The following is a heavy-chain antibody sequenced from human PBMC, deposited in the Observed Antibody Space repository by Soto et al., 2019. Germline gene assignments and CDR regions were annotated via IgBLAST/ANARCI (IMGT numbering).Heavy chain of an antibody. CDR1: RLTFSNYA. CDR2: ISGSGDTT. Sequence: GGSLRLSCVISRLTFSNYALNWVRQAPGKGLEWVSSISGSGDTTYYADSVKGRFTISRDNSKNTLYLQMNSLRAEDTAVYYCARDFVEARTRQWELKMGAFDIWGQGTMVTVSS. D-gene: IGHD1-26*01. CDR3: ARDFVEARTRQWELKMGAFDI. V-gene: IGHV3-23*01. J-gene: IGHJ3*02.